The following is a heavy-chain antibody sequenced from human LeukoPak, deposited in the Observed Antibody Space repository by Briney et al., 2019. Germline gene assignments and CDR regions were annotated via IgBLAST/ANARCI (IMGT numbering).Heavy chain of an antibody. CDR3: ARARSRIAAAGPTNWFDP. Sequence: SVKVSCTASGGTFSSYAISWVRQAPGQGLEWMGGIIPIFGTANYAQKFQGRVTITADESTSTAYMELSSLRSEDTAVYYCARARSRIAAAGPTNWFDPWGQGTLVTVS. CDR1: GGTFSSYA. CDR2: IIPIFGTA. V-gene: IGHV1-69*13. J-gene: IGHJ5*02. D-gene: IGHD6-13*01.